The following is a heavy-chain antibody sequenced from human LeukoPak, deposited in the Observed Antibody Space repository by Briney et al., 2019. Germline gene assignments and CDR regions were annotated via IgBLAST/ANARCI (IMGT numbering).Heavy chain of an antibody. J-gene: IGHJ6*02. CDR2: IDPSDSYT. CDR1: GYSFTSYW. D-gene: IGHD6-6*01. Sequence: GESLKISCKASGYSFTSYWINWVRQMPGKGLEWMGRIDPSDSYTNYSPSFQGHVTISADKSISTAYLQWSSLKASDTAMYYCAGSFYSSSSSYCGVDVWGQGTTVAVSS. CDR3: AGSFYSSSSSYCGVDV. V-gene: IGHV5-10-1*01.